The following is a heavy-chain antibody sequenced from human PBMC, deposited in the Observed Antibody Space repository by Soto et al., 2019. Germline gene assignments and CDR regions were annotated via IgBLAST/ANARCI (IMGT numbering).Heavy chain of an antibody. CDR3: ARVWSYYYDSGGYHDTFDM. CDR2: VWYDGSKK. Sequence: GGSVRLSCAASGVSFSSYGMHWVRQTPGKGLEWVAVVWYDGSKKYYADSVKGRFTISRDNSKNMLFLQMNSLRVEDTAVYYCARVWSYYYDSGGYHDTFDMWGQGTVVTVSS. J-gene: IGHJ3*02. CDR1: GVSFSSYG. D-gene: IGHD3-22*01. V-gene: IGHV3-33*01.